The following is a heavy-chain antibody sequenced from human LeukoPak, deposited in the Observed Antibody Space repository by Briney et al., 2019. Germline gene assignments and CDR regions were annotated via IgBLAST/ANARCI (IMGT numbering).Heavy chain of an antibody. CDR3: ARELVDYYDSSGSIDY. CDR2: IIPILGIA. Sequence: SVKVSCKASGGTFSSYAISWVRQVPGQGLEWLGRIIPILGIANYAQKFQGRVTITADRSTSTAYMELSSLRSEDTAVYYCARELVDYYDSSGSIDYWGQGTLVTVSS. CDR1: GGTFSSYA. J-gene: IGHJ4*02. V-gene: IGHV1-69*04. D-gene: IGHD3-22*01.